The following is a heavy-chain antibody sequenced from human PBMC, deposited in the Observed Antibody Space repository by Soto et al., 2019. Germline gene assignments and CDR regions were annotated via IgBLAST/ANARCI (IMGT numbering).Heavy chain of an antibody. V-gene: IGHV4-39*01. D-gene: IGHD2-15*01. Sequence: SETLSLTCTVSGGSISSSSYYWGWIRQPPGKGLEWIGSIYYSGSTYYNPSLKSRVTISVDTSKNQFSLKLSSVTAADTAVYYCASHIVVVVAATGWFDPWGQGTLVTVSS. CDR3: ASHIVVVVAATGWFDP. CDR2: IYYSGST. CDR1: GGSISSSSYY. J-gene: IGHJ5*02.